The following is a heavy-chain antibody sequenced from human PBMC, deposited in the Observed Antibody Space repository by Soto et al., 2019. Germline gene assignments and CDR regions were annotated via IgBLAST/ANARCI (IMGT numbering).Heavy chain of an antibody. D-gene: IGHD2-15*01. J-gene: IGHJ3*02. Sequence: EVPLVESGGGLVQPGGSLRLSCAASGFTFSSDWMHWVRQAPGKGLVWVSRINSDGSSTSYADSVKGRVTISRDNAKNTLYLQMNSLRAEDTAGYYCARGLRYCSGGSCLGAFDIWGQGTMVTVSS. CDR2: INSDGSST. V-gene: IGHV3-74*01. CDR3: ARGLRYCSGGSCLGAFDI. CDR1: GFTFSSDW.